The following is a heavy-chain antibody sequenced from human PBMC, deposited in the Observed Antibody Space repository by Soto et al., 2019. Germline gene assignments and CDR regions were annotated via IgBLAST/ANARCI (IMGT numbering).Heavy chain of an antibody. J-gene: IGHJ5*02. Sequence: SVKVSCKASGGTFSSYTISWVRQAPGQGLEWMGRIIPILGIANYAQRLQGRVTLTTDTSTNTAYMELRSLRSDDTALYYCAREDGYCSGGSCHSGGWLEPWGQGTLVTVSS. CDR3: AREDGYCSGGSCHSGGWLEP. D-gene: IGHD2-15*01. V-gene: IGHV1-69*04. CDR1: GGTFSSYT. CDR2: IIPILGIA.